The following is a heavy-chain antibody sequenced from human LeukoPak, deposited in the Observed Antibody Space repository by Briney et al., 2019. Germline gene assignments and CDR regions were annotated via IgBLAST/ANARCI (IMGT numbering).Heavy chain of an antibody. Sequence: PGGSLRLSCAASGFTFSTYWMTWVRQAPGKGLEWVANIKRDGSEKYYVDSVKGRFTISRDNAKTSLYLLMNSLRAEDTAVYYCVGGSYSGNCYYFDYWGQGTLVTVSS. CDR1: GFTFSTYW. CDR2: IKRDGSEK. D-gene: IGHD1-26*01. V-gene: IGHV3-7*01. J-gene: IGHJ4*02. CDR3: VGGSYSGNCYYFDY.